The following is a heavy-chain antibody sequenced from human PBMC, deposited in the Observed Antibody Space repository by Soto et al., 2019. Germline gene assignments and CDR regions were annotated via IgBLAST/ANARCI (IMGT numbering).Heavy chain of an antibody. D-gene: IGHD4-4*01. CDR1: GYTFTSYG. CDR2: ISAYNGKT. CDR3: ARVKGRGDYSNSWHYYYYGMDV. Sequence: GASVKVSCKASGYTFTSYGISWVGQAPGQGLVWMGCISAYNGKTNYAQKLQGRVTMTTDTSTSTAYMELRSLRSDDTAVYYCARVKGRGDYSNSWHYYYYGMDVWGQGTTVTVSS. V-gene: IGHV1-18*01. J-gene: IGHJ6*02.